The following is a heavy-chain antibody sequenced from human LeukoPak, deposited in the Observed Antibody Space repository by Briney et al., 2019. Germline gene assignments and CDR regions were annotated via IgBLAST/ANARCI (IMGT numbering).Heavy chain of an antibody. CDR3: AKQGYYDSSGYYLYYFDH. CDR2: IRYDGSNK. V-gene: IGHV3-30*02. D-gene: IGHD3-22*01. J-gene: IGHJ4*02. CDR1: GFTFSSYG. Sequence: PGGSLRLSCAASGFTFSSYGMHWVRQAPGKGLEWVAFIRYDGSNKYYADSVKGRFTISRDNSKNTLYLQMNSLRAEDTAVYYCAKQGYYDSSGYYLYYFDHWGQGTLVTVSS.